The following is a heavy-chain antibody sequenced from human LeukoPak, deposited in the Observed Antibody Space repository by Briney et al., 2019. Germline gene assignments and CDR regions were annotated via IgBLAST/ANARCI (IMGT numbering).Heavy chain of an antibody. CDR1: GYTFTSYG. CDR2: ISAYNGNT. D-gene: IGHD6-13*01. CDR3: ARARGPYSSSWDEIDY. J-gene: IGHJ4*02. V-gene: IGHV1-18*01. Sequence: ASVKVSCKASGYTFTSYGISWVRQAPGQGLEWMGWISAYNGNTNYAQKLQGRVTMTTDTSTSTAYMELRSLRSDDTAVYYCARARGPYSSSWDEIDYWGQGTLVTVSS.